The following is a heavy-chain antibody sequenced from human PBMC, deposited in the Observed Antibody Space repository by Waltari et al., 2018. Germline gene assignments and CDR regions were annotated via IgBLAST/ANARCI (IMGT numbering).Heavy chain of an antibody. CDR3: AQARIGASPFDN. V-gene: IGHV1-2*02. CDR1: GYSFTGYY. Sequence: QVQLVQSGAEVKKAGASVRVSCKASGYSFTGYYMHWVRQAPGKGFEWMGWNNLNRGGTNDAPKSQVSVTMTRDTSISAACMGLNGLKSDDTGVYYGAQARIGASPFDNWGQGSLVTVSS. D-gene: IGHD1-26*01. CDR2: NNLNRGGT. J-gene: IGHJ4*02.